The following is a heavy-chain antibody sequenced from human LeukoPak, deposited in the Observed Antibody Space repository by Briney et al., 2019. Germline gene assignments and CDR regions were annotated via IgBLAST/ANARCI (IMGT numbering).Heavy chain of an antibody. V-gene: IGHV3-30-3*01. CDR3: AKDHPDIVVVPAATAFDI. J-gene: IGHJ3*02. CDR2: ISYDGSNK. D-gene: IGHD2-2*01. CDR1: GFTFSSYA. Sequence: GRSLRLSCAASGFTFSSYAMHWVRQARGKGREGVGVISYDGSNKYYADSVKGRFTISRDNSKNTLYLQMNSLRAEDTAVYYCAKDHPDIVVVPAATAFDIWGQGTMVTVSS.